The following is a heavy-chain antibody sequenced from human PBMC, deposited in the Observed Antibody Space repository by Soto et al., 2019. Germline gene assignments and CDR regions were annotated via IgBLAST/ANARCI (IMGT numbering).Heavy chain of an antibody. D-gene: IGHD2-15*01. J-gene: IGHJ6*02. CDR1: GYSFTTHW. Sequence: GESLKISCKGSGYSFTTHWIVWVRQMPEKGLEWVGIIYPGDSETRYSPSFQGQVSISADQSTSTAYLQWSSLKASDSAIYYCARHGEGYCSGGSCLYYCMDVWGQGTTVTVSS. V-gene: IGHV5-51*01. CDR2: IYPGDSET. CDR3: ARHGEGYCSGGSCLYYCMDV.